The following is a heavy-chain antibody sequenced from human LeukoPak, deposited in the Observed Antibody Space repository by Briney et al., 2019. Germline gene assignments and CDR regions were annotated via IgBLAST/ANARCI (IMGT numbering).Heavy chain of an antibody. J-gene: IGHJ4*02. V-gene: IGHV4-4*07. CDR1: GGSISSYY. CDR2: IYTSGST. CDR3: ARDLFGYYDSSGYYYFDY. Sequence: PSETLSLTCTVSGGSISSYYWSWIRQPAGKGLEWIGRIYTSGSTNYNPSLKSRVTMSVDTFKSQFSLKLSSVTAADTAVYYCARDLFGYYDSSGYYYFDYWGQGTLVTVSS. D-gene: IGHD3-22*01.